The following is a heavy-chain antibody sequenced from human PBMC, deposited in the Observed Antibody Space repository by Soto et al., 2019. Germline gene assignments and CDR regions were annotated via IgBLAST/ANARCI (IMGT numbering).Heavy chain of an antibody. CDR1: GYTFSTYA. J-gene: IGHJ4*02. V-gene: IGHV1-3*01. D-gene: IGHD3-10*01. Sequence: QVQLVQSGAEVKKPGASVKISCKASGYTFSTYAIHWVRQAPGQRLEWMGWINPGSGNRKYSQNFQGRVTISGDTFASTAFMELSSLTSEDTAGYYCTKAEGGRSWFGGWIYWGQGTLVTVSS. CDR3: TKAEGGRSWFGGWIY. CDR2: INPGSGNR.